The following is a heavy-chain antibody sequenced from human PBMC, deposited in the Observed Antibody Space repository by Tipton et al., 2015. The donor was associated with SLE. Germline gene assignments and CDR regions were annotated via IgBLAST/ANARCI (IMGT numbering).Heavy chain of an antibody. Sequence: GSLRLSCTVSGGSISSSSYYWGWIRQPPGKGLEWIGSIYYSGSTYYTPSLKSRVTISVDTSKNQFSLKLSSVTAADTAVYYCARDGDGGSGSYDAFDIWGQGTMVTVSS. V-gene: IGHV4-39*07. CDR2: IYYSGST. J-gene: IGHJ3*02. D-gene: IGHD3-10*01. CDR1: GGSISSSSYY. CDR3: ARDGDGGSGSYDAFDI.